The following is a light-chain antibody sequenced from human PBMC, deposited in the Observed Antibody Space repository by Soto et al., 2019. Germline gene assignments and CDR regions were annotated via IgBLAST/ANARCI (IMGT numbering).Light chain of an antibody. Sequence: QSALTQPASVSGSPGQSIPISCTGTSSDVGGYNYVYWYQQPPGKAPKLMIYEVSNRPSGVSNRFSGSKSGNTASLIISGLQAEDEADYYCCSYAGSYTIYVFGTGTKLTVL. V-gene: IGLV2-14*01. CDR2: EVS. CDR1: SSDVGGYNY. CDR3: CSYAGSYTIYV. J-gene: IGLJ1*01.